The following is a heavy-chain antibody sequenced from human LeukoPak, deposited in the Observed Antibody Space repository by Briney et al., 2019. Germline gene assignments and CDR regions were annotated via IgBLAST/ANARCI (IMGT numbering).Heavy chain of an antibody. CDR3: ARGAPVWDIVVVPAAAKNSGGNWFDP. J-gene: IGHJ5*02. D-gene: IGHD2-2*01. Sequence: SETLSLTCAVYGGSFSGYYWRWIRQPPGKGLEWIGEINHSGSTNYSPSLKSRVTISVDTSKNQFSLKLSSVTAADTAVYYCARGAPVWDIVVVPAAAKNSGGNWFDPWGQGTLVTVSS. CDR2: INHSGST. CDR1: GGSFSGYY. V-gene: IGHV4-34*01.